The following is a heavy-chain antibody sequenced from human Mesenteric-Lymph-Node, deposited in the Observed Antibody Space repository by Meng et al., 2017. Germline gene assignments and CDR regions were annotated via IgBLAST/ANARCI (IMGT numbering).Heavy chain of an antibody. CDR2: TYYRSKWYT. J-gene: IGHJ4*02. CDR3: AREDRTYYYESSPPLY. D-gene: IGHD3-22*01. CDR1: GDSVSSNMAA. Sequence: SQTLSLTCAIPGDSVSSNMAAWNWTRQSPSRGLEWLGRTYYRSKWYTDYAVSEKSRITINPDTSKNQFYLQLNSVTPEDTAVYYCAREDRTYYYESSPPLYWGQGTLVTVSS. V-gene: IGHV6-1*01.